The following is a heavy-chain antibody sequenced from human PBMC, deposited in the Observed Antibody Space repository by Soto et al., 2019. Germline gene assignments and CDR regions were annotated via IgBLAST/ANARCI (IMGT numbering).Heavy chain of an antibody. CDR1: GFTFSNYA. CDR2: VWYDGGNK. D-gene: IGHD1-26*01. V-gene: IGHV3-33*01. J-gene: IGHJ4*02. Sequence: QVQLVESGGGVVQPGRSLGLSCTASGFTFSNYAMHWVRQAPGKGLEWVAVVWYDGGNKYYADSVKGRFTISRDNSDNILYLQMNSPRVEDTAVYYCARGGAGRYRYYFDYWGQGTLVTVSS. CDR3: ARGGAGRYRYYFDY.